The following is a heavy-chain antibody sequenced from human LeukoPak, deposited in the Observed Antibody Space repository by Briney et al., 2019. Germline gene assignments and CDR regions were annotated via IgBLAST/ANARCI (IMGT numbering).Heavy chain of an antibody. J-gene: IGHJ6*02. V-gene: IGHV3-30*18. D-gene: IGHD2-15*01. Sequence: PGRSLRLSCAASGFTFSSYGMHWVRQAPGKGLEWVAVISYDGGNKYYADSVKGRFTISRDNSKNTLYLQMNSLRAEDTAVYYCAKATMGVMVAGIYYYYYGMDVWGQGTTVTVSS. CDR1: GFTFSSYG. CDR2: ISYDGGNK. CDR3: AKATMGVMVAGIYYYYYGMDV.